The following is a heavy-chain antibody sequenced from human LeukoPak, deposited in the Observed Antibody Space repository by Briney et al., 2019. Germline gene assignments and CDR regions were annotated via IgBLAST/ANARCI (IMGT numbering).Heavy chain of an antibody. CDR1: GGSISSGGYY. J-gene: IGHJ5*02. Sequence: NPSETLSLTCTVSGGSISSGGYYWSWIRQHPGKGLEWIGYIYYSGSTYYNPSLKSRVTISVDTSKNQFSLKLSSVTAADTAVYYCARGEGIITIFGVVINWFDPWGQGTLVTVSS. V-gene: IGHV4-31*03. CDR2: IYYSGST. CDR3: ARGEGIITIFGVVINWFDP. D-gene: IGHD3-3*01.